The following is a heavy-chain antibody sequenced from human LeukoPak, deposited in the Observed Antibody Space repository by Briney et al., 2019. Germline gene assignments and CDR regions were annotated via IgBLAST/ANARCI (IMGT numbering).Heavy chain of an antibody. V-gene: IGHV5-51*01. CDR3: ARQSRDGSKTRGYYFDY. J-gene: IGHJ4*02. Sequence: GESLKISCQVSGYIFTNYWIVWVRQMPGKGLESMGIIYPADSDTTCRPSFQGQVTISADKSISTVYLQWSSLKASDTAVYYCARQSRDGSKTRGYYFDYWGPGTQVTVSS. CDR1: GYIFTNYW. D-gene: IGHD3-10*01. CDR2: IYPADSDT.